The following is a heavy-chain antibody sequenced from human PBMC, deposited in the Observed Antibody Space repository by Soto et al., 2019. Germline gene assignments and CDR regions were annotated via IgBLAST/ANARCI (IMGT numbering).Heavy chain of an antibody. CDR3: ASGEAGAANLAPYYWDC. V-gene: IGHV4-59*01. Sequence: SETLSLTCFVSGASINRDYWTWIRQPPGRRLEWIGYISYVGTSIYNPSYNPSLKGRVSISVDMSKNQFSLEVHSVTAADAALYSCASGEAGAANLAPYYWDCGGPGTMVT. J-gene: IGHJ4*02. CDR2: ISYVGTS. D-gene: IGHD6-19*01. CDR1: GASINRDY.